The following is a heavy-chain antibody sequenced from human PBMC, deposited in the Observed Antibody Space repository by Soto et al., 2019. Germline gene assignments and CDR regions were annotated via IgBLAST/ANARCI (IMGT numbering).Heavy chain of an antibody. CDR1: GYTFTSYG. D-gene: IGHD2-2*01. J-gene: IGHJ6*02. Sequence: GASVKVSCKASGYTFTSYGISWVRQAPGQGLEWMGWISAYNGNTNYAQKLQGRVTMTTDTSTSTAYMELRSLRSDDTAVYYCARDLSRYCSSNSCYPDYGMDVWGQGATVTVSS. CDR3: ARDLSRYCSSNSCYPDYGMDV. CDR2: ISAYNGNT. V-gene: IGHV1-18*04.